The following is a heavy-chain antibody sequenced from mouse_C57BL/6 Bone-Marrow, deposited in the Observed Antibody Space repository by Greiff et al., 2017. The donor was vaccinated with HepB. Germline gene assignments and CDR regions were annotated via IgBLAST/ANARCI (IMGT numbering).Heavy chain of an antibody. CDR3: YYYGSSYDY. CDR1: GFNIKDDY. J-gene: IGHJ2*01. Sequence: EVMLVESGAELVRPGASVKLSCTASGFNIKDDYMHWVKQRPEQGLEWIGWIDPENGDTEYASKFQGKATITADTSSNTAYLQLSSLTSEDTAVCYCYYYGSSYDYWGQGTTLTVSS. D-gene: IGHD1-1*01. CDR2: IDPENGDT. V-gene: IGHV14-4*01.